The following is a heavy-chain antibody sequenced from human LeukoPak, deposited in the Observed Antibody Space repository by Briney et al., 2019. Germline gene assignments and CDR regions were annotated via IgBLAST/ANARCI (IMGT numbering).Heavy chain of an antibody. CDR1: GGSFSGYY. J-gene: IGHJ6*04. CDR3: ARKSYGMDV. V-gene: IGHV4-34*01. Sequence: SETLSLTCAVYGGSFSGYYWSWIRQPPGKGLEWIGEINHSGSTNYNPSLKRRVTISVDTSKNQFSLKLSSVTAADTAVYYCARKSYGMDVWGKGTTVTVSS. CDR2: INHSGST.